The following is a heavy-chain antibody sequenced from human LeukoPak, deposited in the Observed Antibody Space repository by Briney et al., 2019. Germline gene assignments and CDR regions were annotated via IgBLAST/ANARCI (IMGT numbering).Heavy chain of an antibody. D-gene: IGHD2-8*01. CDR1: GGSFSGYY. CDR3: ACGQLMGPGRSYYYYMDV. J-gene: IGHJ6*03. Sequence: SETLSLTCAVYGGSFSGYYWSWIRQPPGKGLEWIGEINHSGSTNYNPSLKSRVTISVDTSKNQFSLKLSSVTTADTAVYYCACGQLMGPGRSYYYYMDVWGKGTTVTVSS. CDR2: INHSGST. V-gene: IGHV4-34*01.